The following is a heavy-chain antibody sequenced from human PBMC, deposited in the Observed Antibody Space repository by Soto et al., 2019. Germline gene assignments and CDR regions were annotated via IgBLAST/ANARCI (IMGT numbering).Heavy chain of an antibody. V-gene: IGHV1-69*13. Sequence: SVKVSCKASGATFSSYAISWVRQAPGQGLEWMGGIIPIFGTANYAQKFQGRVTLTADASTSTAYMELSSLRSADTAVYYCAREFGLLVYDYAYRDLWGQGTTGTGFS. CDR3: AREFGLLVYDYAYRDL. CDR1: GATFSSYA. D-gene: IGHD2-8*01. J-gene: IGHJ6*01. CDR2: IIPIFGTA.